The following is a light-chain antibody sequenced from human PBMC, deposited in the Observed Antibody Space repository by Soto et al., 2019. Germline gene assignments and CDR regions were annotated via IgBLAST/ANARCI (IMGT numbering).Light chain of an antibody. CDR2: EVS. CDR1: SSDVGSYSL. V-gene: IGLV2-23*02. CDR3: CSYAGSSTLYV. Sequence: QSALTQPASVSGSPGQSITISCTGTSSDVGSYSLVSWYQQHPGKAPKLMIYEVSKRPSGVSNRFSGSESGNTASLTISGLQAEDEGDYYCCSYAGSSTLYVFGSGTKLTVL. J-gene: IGLJ1*01.